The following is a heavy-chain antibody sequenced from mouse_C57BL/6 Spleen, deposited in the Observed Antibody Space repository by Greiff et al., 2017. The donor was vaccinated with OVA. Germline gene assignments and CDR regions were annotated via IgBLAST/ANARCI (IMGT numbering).Heavy chain of an antibody. Sequence: QVQLQQSGPELVKPGASVKISCKASGYAFSSSWMNWVKQRPGKGLEWIGRIYPGDGDTNYNGKFKGKATLTADKSSSTAYMQLSSLTSEDSAVYFCARRVQGAMDYWGQGTSVTVSS. J-gene: IGHJ4*01. CDR2: IYPGDGDT. CDR3: ARRVQGAMDY. CDR1: GYAFSSSW. D-gene: IGHD5-1*01. V-gene: IGHV1-82*01.